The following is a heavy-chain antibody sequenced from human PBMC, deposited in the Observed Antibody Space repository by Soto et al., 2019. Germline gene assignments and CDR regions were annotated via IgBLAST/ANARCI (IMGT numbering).Heavy chain of an antibody. J-gene: IGHJ4*02. CDR3: ARGPQGCWRGYAFDY. CDR2: IYYSGST. Sequence: PSETLSLTCTVSGGSISSSGYYWGWIRQPPGKGLEWVGSIYYSGSTYYNPSLKSRVTISVDTSKNQFSLKLSFVTAADTAVYYCARGPQGCWRGYAFDYWGQGTLVTVSS. D-gene: IGHD3-3*01. V-gene: IGHV4-39*01. CDR1: GGSISSSGYY.